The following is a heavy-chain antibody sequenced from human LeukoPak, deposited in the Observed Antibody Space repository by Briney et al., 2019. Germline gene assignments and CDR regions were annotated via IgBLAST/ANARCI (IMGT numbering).Heavy chain of an antibody. D-gene: IGHD3-22*01. CDR2: ISAYNGNT. Sequence: ASVKVSCKASGYTFTSYGISWVRQAPGQGLEWMGWISAYNGNTNYAQKLQGRVTMTTDTSTSTAYMELRSLRSDDTAVYYCARGFPPRRNYDSSGYYSYYFDYWGRGTLVTVSS. J-gene: IGHJ4*02. V-gene: IGHV1-18*01. CDR3: ARGFPPRRNYDSSGYYSYYFDY. CDR1: GYTFTSYG.